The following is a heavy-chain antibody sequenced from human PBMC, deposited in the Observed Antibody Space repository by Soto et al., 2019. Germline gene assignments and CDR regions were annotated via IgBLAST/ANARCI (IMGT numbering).Heavy chain of an antibody. J-gene: IGHJ4*02. D-gene: IGHD4-17*01. Sequence: EVQLLESGGGLVQPGGSLRLSCAASGFTFSSYAMSWVRQAPGKGLEWVSAISGSGGSTYYADSVKGRFTISRDNSKNTLYLQMNSLRAEDTAVYYCAKSPSVTTFGGIDYWGQGTLVTVS. CDR3: AKSPSVTTFGGIDY. V-gene: IGHV3-23*01. CDR2: ISGSGGST. CDR1: GFTFSSYA.